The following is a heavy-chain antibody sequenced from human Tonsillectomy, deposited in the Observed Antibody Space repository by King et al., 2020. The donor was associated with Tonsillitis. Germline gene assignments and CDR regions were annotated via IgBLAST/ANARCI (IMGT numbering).Heavy chain of an antibody. CDR3: ARDQSPGDSSGYLNY. D-gene: IGHD3-22*01. CDR1: RFTFSSYG. CDR2: ISYDGSDK. V-gene: IGHV3-30-3*01. Sequence: VQLVESGGGAVQPGRSLRLSCAASRFTFSSYGMHWVRQAPGKGLEWVAVISYDGSDKYYADSVKGRFTISRDNSKNSLYLQMHSLRPEDTAVYYCARDQSPGDSSGYLNYWGQGTLVTVSS. J-gene: IGHJ4*02.